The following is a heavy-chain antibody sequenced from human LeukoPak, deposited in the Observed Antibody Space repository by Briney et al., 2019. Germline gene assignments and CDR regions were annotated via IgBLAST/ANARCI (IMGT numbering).Heavy chain of an antibody. D-gene: IGHD2-2*01. CDR2: IYYSGST. J-gene: IGHJ5*02. CDR1: GGSISTNY. V-gene: IGHV4-59*08. CDR3: ARNAFVVVPAAPLIQGFDP. Sequence: SETLSLTCTVFGGSISTNYWSWIRQPPGKGLEWIGYIYYSGSTNYNPSLKSRVTISVDTSKNQFSLKLSSVTAADTAVYYCARNAFVVVPAAPLIQGFDPWGQGTLVTVSS.